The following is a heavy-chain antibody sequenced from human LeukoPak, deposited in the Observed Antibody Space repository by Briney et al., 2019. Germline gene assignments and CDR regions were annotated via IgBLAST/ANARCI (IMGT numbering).Heavy chain of an antibody. J-gene: IGHJ4*02. CDR1: RGSISGSIRSYY. CDR3: ARIPLGYSGAYYFDY. V-gene: IGHV4-4*09. D-gene: IGHD5-12*01. Sequence: PSETLSLTCTVSRGSISGSIRSYYWSWLRQPPGKGLEWIGYISSSGSTNDNPSLRSRATISVDTSKNQFFLNLNSVSAADTAVYYCARIPLGYSGAYYFDYWGQGTLVTVSP. CDR2: ISSSGST.